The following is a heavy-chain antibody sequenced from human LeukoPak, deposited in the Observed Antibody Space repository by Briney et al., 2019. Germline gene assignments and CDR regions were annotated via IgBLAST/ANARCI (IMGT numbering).Heavy chain of an antibody. CDR3: AKEYYDCVWGSYLYYFDY. D-gene: IGHD3-16*01. J-gene: IGHJ4*02. Sequence: GGSLRLSCAASGFTFSSYAMSWVRQAPGKGLEWVSAISGSGGSTYYADSVKGRFTISRDNSKNTLYLQMNSLRAEDTAVYYCAKEYYDCVWGSYLYYFDYWGQGTLVTVSS. CDR1: GFTFSSYA. V-gene: IGHV3-23*01. CDR2: ISGSGGST.